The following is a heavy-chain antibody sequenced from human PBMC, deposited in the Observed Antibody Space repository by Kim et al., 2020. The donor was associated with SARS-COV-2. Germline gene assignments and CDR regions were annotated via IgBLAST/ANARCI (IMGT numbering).Heavy chain of an antibody. V-gene: IGHV3-23*01. D-gene: IGHD2-15*01. Sequence: GGSLRLSCAASGFTFSSYAMSWVRQAPGKGLEWVSAISGSGGSTYYADSVKGRFTISRDNSKNTLYLQMNSLRAEDTAVYYCAKEYCSGGSCYFKNWFDPWGQGTLVTVSS. CDR3: AKEYCSGGSCYFKNWFDP. CDR2: ISGSGGST. CDR1: GFTFSSYA. J-gene: IGHJ5*02.